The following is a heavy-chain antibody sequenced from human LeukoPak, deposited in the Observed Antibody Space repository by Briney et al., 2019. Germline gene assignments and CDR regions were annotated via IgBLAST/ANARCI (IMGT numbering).Heavy chain of an antibody. D-gene: IGHD6-19*01. J-gene: IGHJ4*02. Sequence: GESLKISCKASGYSFATSWIAWVRQMPGKGLEWMGIIYPGDSDARYSPSFQGQVTISADKSISTVYLQWNSLKASDTAMYYCARRDSSAWFYFDYWGQGTPVAVSP. CDR3: ARRDSSAWFYFDY. CDR1: GYSFATSW. V-gene: IGHV5-51*01. CDR2: IYPGDSDA.